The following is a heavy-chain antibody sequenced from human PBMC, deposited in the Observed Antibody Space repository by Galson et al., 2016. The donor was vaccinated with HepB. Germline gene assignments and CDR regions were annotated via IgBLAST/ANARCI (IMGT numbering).Heavy chain of an antibody. J-gene: IGHJ6*02. Sequence: SVKVSCKASGYTFTNYPINWVRQATGQGLEWMGWMDPKSGATGYAQKFQGRVTMTRDTSINTAYMELSSLRSEDTAVYYCYGMDVWGQGTTVTVSS. V-gene: IGHV1-8*02. CDR3: YGMDV. CDR1: GYTFTNYP. CDR2: MDPKSGAT.